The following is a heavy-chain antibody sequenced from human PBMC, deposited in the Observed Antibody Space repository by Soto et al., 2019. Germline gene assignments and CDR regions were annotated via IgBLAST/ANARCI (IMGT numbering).Heavy chain of an antibody. J-gene: IGHJ3*02. CDR2: ISAHNGNT. Sequence: QVQLVQSGAEVKKPGASVNVSCKASGYTFTTYGISWVRQAPGQGLEWLGWISAHNGNTNYAQKLQGRVTMTTDTSTSTAYMELRSLRSDETAVYYCARDASPSSDWYDAFDIWGQGTMVTVSS. CDR3: ARDASPSSDWYDAFDI. D-gene: IGHD6-19*01. V-gene: IGHV1-18*01. CDR1: GYTFTTYG.